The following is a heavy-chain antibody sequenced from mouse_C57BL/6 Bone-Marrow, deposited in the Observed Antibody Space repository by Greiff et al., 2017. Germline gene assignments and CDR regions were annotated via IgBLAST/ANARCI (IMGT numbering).Heavy chain of an antibody. CDR2: ILPSIGRT. Sequence: VQLVESGSELRSPGSSVKLSCKDFDSEVFPIAYMSWVRQKPGHGFEWIGGILPSIGRTIYGEKFEDKATLDADTLSNTAYLELNSLTSEDSAIYYCARRGMGYGNAWYFDVWGTGTTVTVSS. J-gene: IGHJ1*03. D-gene: IGHD2-10*02. CDR3: ARRGMGYGNAWYFDV. CDR1: DSEVFPIAY. V-gene: IGHV15-2*01.